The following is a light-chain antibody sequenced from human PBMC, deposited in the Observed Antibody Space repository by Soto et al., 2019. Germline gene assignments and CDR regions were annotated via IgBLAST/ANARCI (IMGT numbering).Light chain of an antibody. CDR3: MQVTHVPYT. V-gene: IGKV2-24*01. J-gene: IGKJ2*01. Sequence: DVVLTQTPLSSPVTLGQSASISCRSTQSLVYSDGDTYLSWLHQRPGQPPRLLIYKVSKRFSGVPYRFSGYGAGTDFTLEISRVEAEDVGLYYCMQVTHVPYTFGQGTKLEIK. CDR1: QSLVYSDGDTY. CDR2: KVS.